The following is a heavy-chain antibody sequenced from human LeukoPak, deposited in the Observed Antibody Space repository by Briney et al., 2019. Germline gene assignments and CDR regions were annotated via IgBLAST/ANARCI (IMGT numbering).Heavy chain of an antibody. J-gene: IGHJ6*02. D-gene: IGHD6-13*01. CDR2: IYSGGST. CDR1: GFTVSNNY. V-gene: IGHV3-53*01. Sequence: GGSLILSCAASGFTVSNNYMSRVRQAPGKGLEWVSVIYSGGSTYYADSVKGRFTISRDNSKNRLYLQMNSLRAEDTAVYYCASTSIAAAGTRYYYYGMDVWGQGTTVTVPS. CDR3: ASTSIAAAGTRYYYYGMDV.